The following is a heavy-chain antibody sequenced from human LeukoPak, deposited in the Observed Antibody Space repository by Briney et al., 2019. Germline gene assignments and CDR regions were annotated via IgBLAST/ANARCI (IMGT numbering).Heavy chain of an antibody. CDR1: XXXIXSYY. Sequence: SETLXLTXXXXXXXIXSYYWSWIRQPAGKGLEWIGRIYTSGSTNYNPSLKSRVTMSVDTSKNQFSLKLGSVTAADTAVYYCATTMVRGVIIRDYWGQGTLVTVSS. D-gene: IGHD3-10*01. J-gene: IGHJ4*02. V-gene: IGHV4-4*07. CDR3: ATTMVRGVIIRDY. CDR2: IYTSGST.